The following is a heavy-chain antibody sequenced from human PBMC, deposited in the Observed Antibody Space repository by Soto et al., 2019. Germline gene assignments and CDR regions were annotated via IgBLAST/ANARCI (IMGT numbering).Heavy chain of an antibody. CDR3: ARGGLVVPAAIDY. J-gene: IGHJ4*02. V-gene: IGHV4-61*08. Sequence: SVTLSLTCPVSGRSISIGDDYLIGIRQPPGNGLEWIGYIYYSGSTNYNPSLKSRVTISVDTSKDQFSLKLSSVTAADTAVYYCARGGLVVPAAIDYWGQETLVNVSS. D-gene: IGHD2-2*02. CDR2: IYYSGST. CDR1: GRSISIGDDY.